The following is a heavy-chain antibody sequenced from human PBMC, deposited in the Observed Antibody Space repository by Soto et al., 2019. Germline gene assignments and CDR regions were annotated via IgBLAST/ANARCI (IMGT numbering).Heavy chain of an antibody. CDR3: ARGRVVLMVYAYYYYYYGMDV. D-gene: IGHD2-8*01. CDR1: GGSFSGYY. CDR2: INHSGST. J-gene: IGHJ6*02. V-gene: IGHV4-34*01. Sequence: NPSETLSLTCAVYGGSFSGYYWSWIRQPPGKGLEWIGEINHSGSTNYNPSLKSRVTISVDTSKNQFSLKLSSVTAADTAVYYCARGRVVLMVYAYYYYYYGMDVWGQGTTVTVSS.